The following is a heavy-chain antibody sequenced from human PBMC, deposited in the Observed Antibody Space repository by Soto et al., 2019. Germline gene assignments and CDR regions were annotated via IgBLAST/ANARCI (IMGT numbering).Heavy chain of an antibody. CDR1: VITVKSTF. CDR2: IYTDDTT. Sequence: EVQLVESGGALIQPGESLRLSCAASVITVKSTFMTWVRQAPGKGLEWVSSIYTDDTTYYAGSVKGRFTVSRDSSNNILYLQMNSLRAEDTAVYYCARLTVASRSFFRSSWYFDLWGRGSLVTVSS. V-gene: IGHV3-53*01. CDR3: ARLTVASRSFFRSSWYFDL. D-gene: IGHD4-17*01. J-gene: IGHJ2*01.